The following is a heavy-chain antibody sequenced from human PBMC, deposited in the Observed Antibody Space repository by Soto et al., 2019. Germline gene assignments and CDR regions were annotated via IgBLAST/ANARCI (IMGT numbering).Heavy chain of an antibody. D-gene: IGHD2-15*01. J-gene: IGHJ3*02. Sequence: QVQLVQSGAEVKKPGSSVKVSCKASGGTFSSYAISWVRQAPGQGLEWMGGIIPIFGTANYAQKFQGRVTITADESTSTAYMELSSLRSEDTAVYYCASSFNWSGGSGHFQDAFDIWGQGPMVTVSS. CDR1: GGTFSSYA. CDR2: IIPIFGTA. V-gene: IGHV1-69*01. CDR3: ASSFNWSGGSGHFQDAFDI.